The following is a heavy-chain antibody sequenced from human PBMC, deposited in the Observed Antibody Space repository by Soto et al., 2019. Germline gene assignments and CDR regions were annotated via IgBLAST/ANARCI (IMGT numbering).Heavy chain of an antibody. V-gene: IGHV3-30*18. CDR3: AKDERWFGETNYYYYMDV. J-gene: IGHJ6*03. CDR2: ISYDGSNK. D-gene: IGHD3-10*01. Sequence: GGSLRLSCAASGFTFSSYGMHWVRQAPGKGLEWVAVISYDGSNKYYADSVKGRFTISRDNSKNTLYLQMNSLRAEGTAVYYCAKDERWFGETNYYYYMDVWGKGTTVTVSS. CDR1: GFTFSSYG.